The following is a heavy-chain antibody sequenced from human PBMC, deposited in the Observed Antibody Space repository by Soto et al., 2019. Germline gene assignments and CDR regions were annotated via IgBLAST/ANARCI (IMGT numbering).Heavy chain of an antibody. CDR1: GFTFSSYS. CDR3: ARGSASIAAVLLGMDV. CDR2: ISSSSSYI. D-gene: IGHD6-13*01. Sequence: PGGSLRLSCAASGFTFSSYSMNWVRQAPGKGLEWVSSISSSSSYIYYADSVKGRFTISRDNAKNSLYLQMNSLRAEDTAVYYCARGSASIAAVLLGMDVWGQGTTVTVSS. J-gene: IGHJ6*02. V-gene: IGHV3-21*01.